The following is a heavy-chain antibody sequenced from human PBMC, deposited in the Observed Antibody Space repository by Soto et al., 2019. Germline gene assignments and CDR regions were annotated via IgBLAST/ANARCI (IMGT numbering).Heavy chain of an antibody. Sequence: PSETLSLTCTVSGGSISSYYWSWIRQPPGKGLEWIGYIYYSGSTNYNPSLKSRVTISVDTSKNQFSLKLSSVTAADAAVYYCVRPRRTCGGDCYRDDAFDIWGQGTVVTVSS. D-gene: IGHD2-21*02. CDR3: VRPRRTCGGDCYRDDAFDI. V-gene: IGHV4-59*01. CDR1: GGSISSYY. J-gene: IGHJ3*02. CDR2: IYYSGST.